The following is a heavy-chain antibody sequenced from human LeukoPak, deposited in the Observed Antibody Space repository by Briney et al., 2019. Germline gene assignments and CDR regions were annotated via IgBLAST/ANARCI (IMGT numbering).Heavy chain of an antibody. CDR2: ISSSSSYT. V-gene: IGHV3-11*06. Sequence: PGGSLRLSCAASGFTFSDYYMSWIRQAPGKGLEWVSYISSSSSYTKYGDSVKGRFTISRDNAKNSLYLQVNSQRAEDTAVYYCARGTGTTAYFDYWGQGTLVTVSS. CDR3: ARGTGTTAYFDY. CDR1: GFTFSDYY. J-gene: IGHJ4*02. D-gene: IGHD1-1*01.